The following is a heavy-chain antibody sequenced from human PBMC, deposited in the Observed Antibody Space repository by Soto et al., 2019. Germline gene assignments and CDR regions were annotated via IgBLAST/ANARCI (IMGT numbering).Heavy chain of an antibody. CDR1: GFTFSSSA. CDR3: AREVASYDSSGYFDY. J-gene: IGHJ4*02. Sequence: PXGSLRLSFAASGFTFSSSAFHWVGQAPGKGLEWVSLISYDGNNKYYADSVKGRFTISRDNSKNTLYLQMNSLRTEDTAIYYCAREVASYDSSGYFDYCGQGTLVTVSS. V-gene: IGHV3-30-3*01. D-gene: IGHD3-22*01. CDR2: ISYDGNNK.